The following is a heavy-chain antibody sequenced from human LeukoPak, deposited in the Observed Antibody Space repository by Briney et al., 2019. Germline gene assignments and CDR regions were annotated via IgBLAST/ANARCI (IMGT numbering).Heavy chain of an antibody. J-gene: IGHJ4*02. V-gene: IGHV4-59*08. CDR1: GGSISSYY. D-gene: IGHD3-22*01. CDR3: ARQMYYYDSSGYYEVGYFDY. CDR2: IYYSGST. Sequence: SETLSLTCTVSGGSISSYYWSWIRQPPGKGLEWIGYIYYSGSTNYNPSLKSRVTISVDTSKNQFSLKLSSVTAADTAVYYCARQMYYYDSSGYYEVGYFDYWGQGTLVTVSS.